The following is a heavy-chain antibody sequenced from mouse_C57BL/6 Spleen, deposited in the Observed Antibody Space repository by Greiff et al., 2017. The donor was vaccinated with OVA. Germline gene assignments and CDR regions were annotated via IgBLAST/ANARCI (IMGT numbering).Heavy chain of an antibody. CDR2: IDPETGGT. V-gene: IGHV1-15*01. Sequence: QVQLQQSGAELVRPGASVTLSCKASGYTFTDYDMHWVKQTPVHGLEWIGAIDPETGGTAYNQKFKGKAILTADKSSSTAYMELRSLTSEDSAVYYCTDDGPAWFAYWGQGTLVTVSA. CDR3: TDDGPAWFAY. D-gene: IGHD2-3*01. J-gene: IGHJ3*01. CDR1: GYTFTDYD.